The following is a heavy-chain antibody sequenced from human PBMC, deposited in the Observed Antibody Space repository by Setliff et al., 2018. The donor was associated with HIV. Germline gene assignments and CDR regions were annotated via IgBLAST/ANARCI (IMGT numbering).Heavy chain of an antibody. V-gene: IGHV1-69*13. CDR3: PRGSGGYCRGGSCYFGFGLAL. CDR1: GGTFSSYA. Sequence: SVKVSCQASGGTFSSYAISWVRQAPGQGHEWMGGIIPIFNTANYAQKLQARDTITADESTSTAYMELSSLGSEDTAVNSFPRGSGGYCRGGSCYFGFGLALWGQGTTVTVSS. CDR2: IIPIFNTA. D-gene: IGHD2-15*01. J-gene: IGHJ6*02.